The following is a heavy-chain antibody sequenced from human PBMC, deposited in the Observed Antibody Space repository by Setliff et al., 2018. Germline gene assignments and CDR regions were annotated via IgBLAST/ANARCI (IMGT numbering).Heavy chain of an antibody. CDR3: ARGRNVAARLLDS. CDR1: GGTFSDYH. J-gene: IGHJ4*02. Sequence: SETLSLTCAAYGGTFSDYHWTWIRQSPGKGLEWIGDINHSGSSNYNPSLKSRVTISIDTSNNQFSLKVTSVTAADTGIYYCARGRNVAARLLDSWGQGARVTVSS. V-gene: IGHV4-34*08. D-gene: IGHD6-6*01. CDR2: INHSGSS.